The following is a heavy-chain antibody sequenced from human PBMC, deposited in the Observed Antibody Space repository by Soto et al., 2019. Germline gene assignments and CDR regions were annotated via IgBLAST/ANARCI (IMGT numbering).Heavy chain of an antibody. V-gene: IGHV1-24*01. D-gene: IGHD2-2*01. Sequence: ASVKVSCKVSGYTLTELSMHWVRQAPGKGLEWMGGSDPEDGETIYAQKFQGRVTMTEDTSTDTAYMELSSLRSEDTAVYYCATAAGAYCISTSCPPFDPWGQGTLVTVS. J-gene: IGHJ5*02. CDR1: GYTLTELS. CDR2: SDPEDGET. CDR3: ATAAGAYCISTSCPPFDP.